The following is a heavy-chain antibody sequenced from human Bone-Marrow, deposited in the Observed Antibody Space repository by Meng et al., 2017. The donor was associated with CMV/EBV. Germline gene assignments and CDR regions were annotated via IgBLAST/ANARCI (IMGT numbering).Heavy chain of an antibody. CDR3: AKHHEGNPDYYYGMYV. D-gene: IGHD1-14*01. J-gene: IGHJ6*02. Sequence: GGSLRLSCAASGFTFSSYAMSWVRQAPGKGLEWVSVIYSGGSSTYYADSVKGRFTISRDNSKNTLYLQMNSLRAEDTAVYYCAKHHEGNPDYYYGMYVWGQGTTVTVSS. CDR1: GFTFSSYA. V-gene: IGHV3-23*03. CDR2: IYSGGSST.